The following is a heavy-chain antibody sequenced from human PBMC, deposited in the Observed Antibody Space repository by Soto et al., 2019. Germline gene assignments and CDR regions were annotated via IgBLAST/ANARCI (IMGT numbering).Heavy chain of an antibody. CDR3: TTDPSYLQAYSSSKPLN. J-gene: IGHJ4*02. V-gene: IGHV3-15*07. D-gene: IGHD6-13*01. CDR1: GFTFSNAW. Sequence: EVQLVESGGGLVKPGWSLRLSCAASGFTFSNAWMNWVRQAPGKGLEWVGRIKSKTDGGTTDYAAPVKGRFTISRDDSKNTLYLQMNSLKTEDTAVYYCTTDPSYLQAYSSSKPLNWGQGTLVTVSS. CDR2: IKSKTDGGTT.